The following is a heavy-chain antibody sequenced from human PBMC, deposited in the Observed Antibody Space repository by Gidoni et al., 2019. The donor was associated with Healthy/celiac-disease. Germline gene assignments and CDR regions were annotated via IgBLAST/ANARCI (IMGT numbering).Heavy chain of an antibody. V-gene: IGHV4-34*01. Sequence: QVQLQQWGAGLLKPSETLSLTCAVYGGYFSGYYWSWIRQPPGKGLEWLGEINHSARTNYNPSLRSRVTISVDTSKNQFSLKLSSVTAADTAVYYCARGAYGDGYYYYGMDVWGQGTTVTVSS. D-gene: IGHD4-17*01. CDR3: ARGAYGDGYYYYGMDV. J-gene: IGHJ6*02. CDR2: INHSART. CDR1: GGYFSGYY.